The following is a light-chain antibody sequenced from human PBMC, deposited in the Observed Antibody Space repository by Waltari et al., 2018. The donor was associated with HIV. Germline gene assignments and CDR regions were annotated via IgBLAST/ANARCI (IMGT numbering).Light chain of an antibody. Sequence: SYVLTQPPSVSVAPGKTAKITCGGNNFRTKSGHWYQQKPGQAPVLIIYDSGDRPSGIPERFSGSDSGNTATLTISRVEAGDEADYYCQVWDSTTDHYVFGSGTKVTVL. CDR2: DSG. CDR3: QVWDSTTDHYV. V-gene: IGLV3-21*04. CDR1: NFRTKS. J-gene: IGLJ1*01.